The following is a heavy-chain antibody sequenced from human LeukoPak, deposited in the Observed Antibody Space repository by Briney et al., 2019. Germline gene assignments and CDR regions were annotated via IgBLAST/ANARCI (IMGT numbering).Heavy chain of an antibody. CDR2: IYYSGST. D-gene: IGHD5-12*01. CDR1: GGSISSSSYY. CDR3: ARGSKNIVDRYSGYDSYYFDY. V-gene: IGHV4-39*07. Sequence: PSETLSLTCTVSGGSISSSSYYWGWIRQPPGKGLEWIGSIYYSGSTYYNPSLKSRVTISVDTSKNQFSLKLSSVTAADTAVYYCARGSKNIVDRYSGYDSYYFDYWGQGTLVTVSS. J-gene: IGHJ4*02.